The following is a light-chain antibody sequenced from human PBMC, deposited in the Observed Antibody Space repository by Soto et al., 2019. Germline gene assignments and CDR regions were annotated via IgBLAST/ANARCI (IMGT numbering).Light chain of an antibody. CDR2: GTS. V-gene: IGKV1-12*01. J-gene: IGKJ1*01. CDR3: QQANSFPWT. CDR1: QGINKW. Sequence: DIQMTQSPSSVSASVGDGVTITCRASQGINKWVAWYQQKPGKAPKLLIYGTSSLQSGVPSRCSGSGSRTDFTLTISSLQPEDFATYYCQQANSFPWTFGQGTKVEIK.